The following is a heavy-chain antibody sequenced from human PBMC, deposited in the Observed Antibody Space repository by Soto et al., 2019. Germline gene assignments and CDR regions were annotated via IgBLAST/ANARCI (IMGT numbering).Heavy chain of an antibody. D-gene: IGHD3-10*01. CDR2: VYVTGTGT. Sequence: ASVKVSCKASGYPFTTYHLHWVRQAPGQGLEWMGIVYVTGTGTRSAQKFQGRPTMTRDRSTSTVYMELSSLRSEDTAAYYCARPEGYGSGSYYFDSWGQGTLVTVSS. CDR3: ARPEGYGSGSYYFDS. V-gene: IGHV1-46*01. J-gene: IGHJ4*02. CDR1: GYPFTTYH.